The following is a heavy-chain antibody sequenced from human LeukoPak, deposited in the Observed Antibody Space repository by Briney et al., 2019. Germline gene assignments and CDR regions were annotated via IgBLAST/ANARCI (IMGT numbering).Heavy chain of an antibody. V-gene: IGHV1-2*02. CDR1: GYTFTGYY. CDR3: ARDLGEYYDSSGYTWFDP. J-gene: IGHJ5*02. Sequence: GPSVKVSCKASGYTFTGYYMHWVRHAHGQGLEWMGWINPNSGGTNYAEKVQGRVTMTRDTSISTAYMELSRLRADDTAVYYCARDLGEYYDSSGYTWFDPWGQGTLVTVSS. D-gene: IGHD3-22*01. CDR2: INPNSGGT.